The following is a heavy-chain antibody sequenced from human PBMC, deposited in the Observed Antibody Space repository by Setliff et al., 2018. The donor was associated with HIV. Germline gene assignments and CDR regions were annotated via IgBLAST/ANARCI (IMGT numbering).Heavy chain of an antibody. CDR3: ASIDCGGDCYSYYYYGMDV. CDR2: INAGNGNT. Sequence: ASVKVSCKASGYTFTGYFLHWVGQAPGQGLEWMGWINAGNGNTKYSQKFQGIVTITRDTSASTAYMELSSLRSEDTAVYYCASIDCGGDCYSYYYYGMDVWGQGTTVTVSS. J-gene: IGHJ6*02. D-gene: IGHD2-21*02. V-gene: IGHV1-3*01. CDR1: GYTFTGYF.